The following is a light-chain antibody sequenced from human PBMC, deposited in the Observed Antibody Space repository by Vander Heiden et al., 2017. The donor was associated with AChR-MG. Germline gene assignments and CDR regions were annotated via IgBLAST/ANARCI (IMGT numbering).Light chain of an antibody. J-gene: IGKJ2*01. CDR3: RQYYGSPRT. CDR1: QSVNSNY. CDR2: GAF. V-gene: IGKV3-20*01. Sequence: EIVLTPSPGTLSLSPGERVTISCRASQSVNSNYLAWFQQKPGQVPRLLIYGAFRRATGIPDRFSGSGSGTDFTLTISRLEPEDFGVFYCRQYYGSPRTFGPGTRLEIK.